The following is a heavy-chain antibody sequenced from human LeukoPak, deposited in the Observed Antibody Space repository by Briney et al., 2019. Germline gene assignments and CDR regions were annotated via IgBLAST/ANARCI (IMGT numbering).Heavy chain of an antibody. Sequence: GGCLRLSCAASGFTFSSYWMHWVRQPPGKGLVWVSRIKSDGSSTSYADSVKGRFTISRDNAKNTLYLQMNSLRAEDTAVYYCARDGMYGSSSYYYYMDVWGKGTTVTVSS. CDR3: ARDGMYGSSSYYYYMDV. V-gene: IGHV3-74*01. J-gene: IGHJ6*03. D-gene: IGHD6-6*01. CDR1: GFTFSSYW. CDR2: IKSDGSST.